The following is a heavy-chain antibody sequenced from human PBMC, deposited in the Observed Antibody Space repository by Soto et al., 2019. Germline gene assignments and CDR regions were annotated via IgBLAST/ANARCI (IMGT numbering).Heavy chain of an antibody. V-gene: IGHV1-46*03. CDR3: ASVEGPVTVDAFDI. D-gene: IGHD4-17*01. CDR1: GDTFTSYY. CDR2: INPSGGST. J-gene: IGHJ3*02. Sequence: GASVEVSCKASGDTFTSYYMHWVRQAPGQGLEWMGIINPSGGSTSYAQKFQGRVTMTRDTSTSTVYMELSSLRSEDTAVYYCASVEGPVTVDAFDIWGQGTMVTVSS.